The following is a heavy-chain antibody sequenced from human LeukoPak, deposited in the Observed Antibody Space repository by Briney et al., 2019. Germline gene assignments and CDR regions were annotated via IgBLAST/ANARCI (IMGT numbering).Heavy chain of an antibody. V-gene: IGHV4-30-4*07. CDR3: ARVVAAAGNNWFDP. CDR1: GDSISSGGYS. Sequence: SETLSLTCAVSGDSISSGGYSWSWLRQTPGKGLEWIAYIHDSGSTYNNPSLKTRLSISIDTSKNQCSLKLNSVSAADTAVYYCARVVAAAGNNWFDPWGQGTLVTVSS. J-gene: IGHJ5*02. CDR2: IHDSGST. D-gene: IGHD6-13*01.